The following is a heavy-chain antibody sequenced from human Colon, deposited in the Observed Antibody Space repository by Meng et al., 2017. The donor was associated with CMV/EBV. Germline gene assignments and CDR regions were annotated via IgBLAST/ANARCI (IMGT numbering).Heavy chain of an antibody. CDR3: AKGLSTAVASPPGY. CDR1: GFTFSTYG. D-gene: IGHD6-19*01. CDR2: IWYDGSDK. J-gene: IGHJ4*02. Sequence: GESLKISCAASGFTFSTYGMHWVRQAPGKGLEWVAVIWYDGSDKFYADSVKDRFTISRDNSKNTLCLQMNSLRAEDTALYYCAKGLSTAVASPPGYWGQGTLVTVSS. V-gene: IGHV3-33*06.